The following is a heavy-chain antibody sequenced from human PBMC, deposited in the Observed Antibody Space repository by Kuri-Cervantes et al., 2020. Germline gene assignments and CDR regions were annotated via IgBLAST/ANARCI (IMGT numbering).Heavy chain of an antibody. D-gene: IGHD2-2*01. V-gene: IGHV3-48*02. CDR2: IRSSSSTI. J-gene: IGHJ6*02. Sequence: GESLKISCAASGFTFSNYNMNWVRQAPGKGLEWVSYIRSSSSTIYYVDSVKGRFTISRDNAKNSLYLQMNSLRDEDTAVYYCARDLPAPHIVVVPAADQKYYYYYGMDVWGQGTTVTVSS. CDR3: ARDLPAPHIVVVPAADQKYYYYYGMDV. CDR1: GFTFSNYN.